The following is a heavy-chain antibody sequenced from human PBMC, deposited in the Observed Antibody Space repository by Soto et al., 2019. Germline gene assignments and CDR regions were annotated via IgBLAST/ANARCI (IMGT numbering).Heavy chain of an antibody. CDR3: TTEDYLSYDFWSGYSN. Sequence: EVQLVESGGGLVKPGGSLRLSCAASGFTFSNAWMSWVRQAPGKGLEWVGRIKSKTDGGTTDYAAPVKGRFTISRDDSKNTLYLQMNSLKTEDTAVYYCTTEDYLSYDFWSGYSNWRQGTLVTVSS. D-gene: IGHD3-3*01. CDR2: IKSKTDGGTT. CDR1: GFTFSNAW. J-gene: IGHJ4*02. V-gene: IGHV3-15*01.